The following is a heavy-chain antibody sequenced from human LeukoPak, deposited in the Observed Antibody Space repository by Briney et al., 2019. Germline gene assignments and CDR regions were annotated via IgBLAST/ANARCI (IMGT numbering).Heavy chain of an antibody. J-gene: IGHJ4*02. V-gene: IGHV3-23*01. Sequence: GGSLRLSCAASGFTFSTYAMSWVRQAPGKGLEWVSAISGSGGSTYYADSVKGRFTISRDNSKNTLYLQMNSLRAEDTAVYYCANLLTGYASLGYWGQGTLFTVSS. CDR3: ANLLTGYASLGY. CDR2: ISGSGGST. CDR1: GFTFSTYA. D-gene: IGHD3-9*01.